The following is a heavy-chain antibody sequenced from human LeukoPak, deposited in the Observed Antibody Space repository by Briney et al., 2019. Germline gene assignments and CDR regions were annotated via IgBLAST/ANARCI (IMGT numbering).Heavy chain of an antibody. CDR3: ARNYYYDSSGYYY. D-gene: IGHD3-22*01. CDR2: INHNGST. Sequence: PSETLSLTCTVSGASISSSSSYWGWIRQPPGKGLEWIGEINHNGSTNYNPSLKSRVTISVDTSKNQFSLKLSSVTAADTAVYYCARNYYYDSSGYYYWGQGTLVTVSS. V-gene: IGHV4-39*07. CDR1: GASISSSSSY. J-gene: IGHJ4*02.